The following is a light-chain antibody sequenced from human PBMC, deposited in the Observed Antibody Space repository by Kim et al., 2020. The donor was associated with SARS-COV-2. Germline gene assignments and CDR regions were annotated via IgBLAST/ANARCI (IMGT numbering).Light chain of an antibody. CDR1: EDVRGD. Sequence: SPGDSATLSCRTSEDVRGDLAWYQQRPGQAPRLLIYDASSRATDIPARITGSGSGTEFTLTITNLKSEDFSIYYWQQYHSRPPWMFVQGTKVDIK. J-gene: IGKJ1*01. CDR3: QQYHSRPPWM. CDR2: DAS. V-gene: IGKV3-15*01.